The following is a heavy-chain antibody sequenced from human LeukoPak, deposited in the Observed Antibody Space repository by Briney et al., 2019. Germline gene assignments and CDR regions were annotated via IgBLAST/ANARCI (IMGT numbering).Heavy chain of an antibody. CDR2: IYYSGST. CDR1: GGSISSYY. V-gene: IGHV4-59*12. Sequence: PSETLSLTCTVSGGSISSYYWSWIRQPPGKGLEWIGYIYYSGSTNYNPSLKSRVTMSVDTSKNQFSLKLSSVTAADTAVYYCARLGQYDIKYYYYCMDVWGKGTTVTVSS. J-gene: IGHJ6*03. CDR3: ARLGQYDIKYYYYCMDV. D-gene: IGHD2-8*01.